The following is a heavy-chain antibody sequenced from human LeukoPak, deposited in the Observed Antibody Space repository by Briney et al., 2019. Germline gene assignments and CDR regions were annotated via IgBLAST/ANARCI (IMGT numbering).Heavy chain of an antibody. Sequence: GGSLRLSCAASGFTVSDNYMSWVRQAPGKGLEWVSVFYSGGGNTNYANSVKGRFTISRDNSKNTLYLQMNSLRAEDTAVYYCARERYCGGDCYSFAFDIWGQGTMVTVSS. D-gene: IGHD2-21*02. V-gene: IGHV3-66*01. CDR2: FYSGGGNT. CDR3: ARERYCGGDCYSFAFDI. CDR1: GFTVSDNY. J-gene: IGHJ3*02.